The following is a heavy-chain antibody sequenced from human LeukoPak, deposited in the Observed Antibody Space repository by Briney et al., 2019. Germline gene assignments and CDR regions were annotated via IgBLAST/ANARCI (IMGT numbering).Heavy chain of an antibody. J-gene: IGHJ5*02. D-gene: IGHD4-17*01. CDR2: ISGSGGST. CDR3: AKGVTNSPFAP. V-gene: IGHV3-23*01. Sequence: GGSLRLSCAASGFTFSSYAMSWVRQAPGKGLEWVSAISGSGGSTYYADSVKGRLTISRDNSKNTLYLQMNSLRAEDTAVYYCAKGVTNSPFAPWGQGTLVTVSS. CDR1: GFTFSSYA.